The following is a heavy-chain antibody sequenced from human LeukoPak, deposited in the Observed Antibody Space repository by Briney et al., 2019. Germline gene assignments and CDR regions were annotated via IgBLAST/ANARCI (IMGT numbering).Heavy chain of an antibody. J-gene: IGHJ4*02. CDR2: ISGYNGNR. CDR1: GYTFTSFG. V-gene: IGHV1-18*01. CDR3: ARNPLGGDDYDSRGYRFDY. Sequence: GASVKVSCKASGYTFTSFGITCVRQAPVQGLEWMGCISGYNGNRNYAQNLQGRVTMTTDTSTSTAYMELRSLRSDDTAMYYCARNPLGGDDYDSRGYRFDYWGQGTLVTVSS. D-gene: IGHD3-22*01.